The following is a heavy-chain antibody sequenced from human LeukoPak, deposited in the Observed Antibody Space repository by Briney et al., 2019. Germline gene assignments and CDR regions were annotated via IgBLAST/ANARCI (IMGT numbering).Heavy chain of an antibody. Sequence: PGGSLRLSCAASGFTFSDYYMSWIRQAPGKGLEWVAYITSSSRYTNYADSVKGRFTISRDNAKNSLYLQMNSLRAEDTAVYYCARVEYGSGSPMIDYWGQGTLVTVSS. CDR1: GFTFSDYY. D-gene: IGHD3-10*01. V-gene: IGHV3-11*05. J-gene: IGHJ4*02. CDR2: ITSSSRYT. CDR3: ARVEYGSGSPMIDY.